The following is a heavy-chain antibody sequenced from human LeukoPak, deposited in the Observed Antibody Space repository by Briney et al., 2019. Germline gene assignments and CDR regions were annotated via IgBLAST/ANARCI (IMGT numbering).Heavy chain of an antibody. V-gene: IGHV3-11*04. CDR3: ARDFSSSKYAFDI. CDR1: GFPFSDYY. Sequence: GGSLRLSCAASGFPFSDYYMSWIRQAPGKGLEWVSYISGSGSTIYYADSVKGRFTISRDNAKNSLYLQMNSLRAEDTAVYYCARDFSSSKYAFDIWGQGTMVTVSS. CDR2: ISGSGSTI. J-gene: IGHJ3*02. D-gene: IGHD6-6*01.